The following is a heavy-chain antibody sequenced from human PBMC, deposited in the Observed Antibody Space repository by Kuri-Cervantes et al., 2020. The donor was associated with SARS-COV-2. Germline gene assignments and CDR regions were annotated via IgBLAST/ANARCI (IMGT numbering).Heavy chain of an antibody. J-gene: IGHJ4*02. CDR2: INHRGST. D-gene: IGHD5/OR15-5a*01. CDR1: GGSFSGYY. Sequence: SQTLSHTCAVYGGSFSGYYWCWIRPPPGKGLECIGDINHRGSTNYNPSLKSRVTISVDTSKHQFSLKLNSVTAADTAVYFCARVPSAGPVSGGVDYWGQGTLVTVSS. CDR3: ARVPSAGPVSGGVDY. V-gene: IGHV4-34*01.